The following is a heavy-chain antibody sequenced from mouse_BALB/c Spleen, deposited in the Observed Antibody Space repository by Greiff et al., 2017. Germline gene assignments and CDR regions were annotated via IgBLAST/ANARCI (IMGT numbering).Heavy chain of an antibody. Sequence: EVHLVESGGGLVQPGGSRKLSCAASGFTFSSFGMHWVRQAPEKGLEWVAYISSGSSTIYYADTVKGRFTISRDNPKNTLFLQMTSLRSEDTAMYYCARRYGSSPYAMDYWGQGTSVTVSS. CDR1: GFTFSSFG. CDR2: ISSGSSTI. V-gene: IGHV5-17*02. D-gene: IGHD1-1*01. CDR3: ARRYGSSPYAMDY. J-gene: IGHJ4*01.